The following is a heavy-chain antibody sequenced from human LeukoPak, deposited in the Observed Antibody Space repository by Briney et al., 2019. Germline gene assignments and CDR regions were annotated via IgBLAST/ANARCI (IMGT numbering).Heavy chain of an antibody. CDR2: IRSKANSYAT. V-gene: IGHV3-73*01. Sequence: GGSLKLSCAASGFTFSGSAMHWVRQASGKGLEWVGRIRSKANSYATAYAASVKGRFTISRDDSKNTAYLQMNSLKTEDTAGYYCTRHMDCSSTSCYFPNWFDPWGQGTLVTVSS. D-gene: IGHD2-2*01. J-gene: IGHJ5*02. CDR1: GFTFSGSA. CDR3: TRHMDCSSTSCYFPNWFDP.